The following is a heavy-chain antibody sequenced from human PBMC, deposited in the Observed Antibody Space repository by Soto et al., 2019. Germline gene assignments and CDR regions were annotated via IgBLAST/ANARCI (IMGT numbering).Heavy chain of an antibody. Sequence: EVQLVESGGGLVQPGGSLRLSCAASGFTFSRHWMTWVRQAPGKGLEWVANIKQDGSEKYYVDSVKGRFTISRDNAKNSLYLQMNSLRAEDTAVYYCAADPRPQLVPIDYWGQGTLVTVSS. CDR1: GFTFSRHW. V-gene: IGHV3-7*01. D-gene: IGHD6-6*01. CDR3: AADPRPQLVPIDY. CDR2: IKQDGSEK. J-gene: IGHJ4*02.